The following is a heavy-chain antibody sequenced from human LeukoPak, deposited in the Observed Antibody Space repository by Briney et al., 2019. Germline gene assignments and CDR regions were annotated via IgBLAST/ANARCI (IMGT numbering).Heavy chain of an antibody. CDR2: ITTNYAK. CDR1: GFTFSSYA. D-gene: IGHD2/OR15-2a*01. J-gene: IGHJ4*02. CDR3: TRGRYQFLGPNDS. Sequence: GGSLRLSCAASGFTFSSYAMSWVRQAPGKGLEWVSYITTNYAKFYADSVRGRIAISRDNDKNSVYLQMNSLRDDDTAVYYCTRGRYQFLGPNDSWGQGSLVTVSS. V-gene: IGHV3-48*02.